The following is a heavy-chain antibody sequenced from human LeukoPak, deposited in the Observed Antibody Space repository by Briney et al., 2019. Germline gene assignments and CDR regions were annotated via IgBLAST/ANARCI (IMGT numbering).Heavy chain of an antibody. J-gene: IGHJ6*03. D-gene: IGHD5-12*01. CDR2: IVYRGST. CDR3: ARGRGGYSGYAHYYYYYMDV. CDR1: GGSISSGGSY. V-gene: IGHV4-31*03. Sequence: SETLSLTCTLSGGSISSGGSYWGWIRQHAGKGLEWLGYIVYRGSTYYDQSLKSRVTISVDTSKNQLSLKLSSVTAADTAVYYCARGRGGYSGYAHYYYYYMDVWGKGTTVTVSS.